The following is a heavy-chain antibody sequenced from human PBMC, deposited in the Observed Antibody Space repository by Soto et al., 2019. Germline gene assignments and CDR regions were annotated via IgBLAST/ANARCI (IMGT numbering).Heavy chain of an antibody. D-gene: IGHD2-2*01. Sequence: QLQLQESGPGLVKPSETLSLTCTVSGGSISSRSFYWGWIRQPPGMGLEWIGSIYYSGSTDYDPSLKSRLSISVDTSKNQFSLRLSSVTAADTAVYYCASRSSYCRHTTCYEDYFAYWGQGILVTVSS. CDR2: IYYSGST. CDR3: ASRSSYCRHTTCYEDYFAY. J-gene: IGHJ4*02. CDR1: GGSISSRSFY. V-gene: IGHV4-39*01.